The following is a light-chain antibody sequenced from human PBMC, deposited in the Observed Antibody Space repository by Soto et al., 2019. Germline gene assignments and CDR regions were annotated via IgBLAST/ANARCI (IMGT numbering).Light chain of an antibody. V-gene: IGLV4-69*01. CDR3: QTWGTGIHVV. J-gene: IGLJ2*01. CDR1: SGHSSYA. CDR2: LNSDGSH. Sequence: QPVLTQSPSASASLGASVKLTCTLSSGHSSYAIAWHQQQPEKGPRYLMKLNSDGSHSKWDGIPDRFSGSSSGAERYLTISSLQSEDEADYYCQTWGTGIHVVFGGGTKVTVL.